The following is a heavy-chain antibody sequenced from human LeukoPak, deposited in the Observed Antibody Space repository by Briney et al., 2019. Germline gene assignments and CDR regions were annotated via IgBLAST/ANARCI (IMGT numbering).Heavy chain of an antibody. Sequence: GGPLRLSCAASEATFNNDAMTWVRQAPGKGLEWVSTISGSGDTTYYADSVTGRFTISRDNSKNTVFLQMNSLRADDTAVYYCARALRAGHRPVYTYYYMDVWGKGTTVTVSS. CDR3: ARALRAGHRPVYTYYYMDV. D-gene: IGHD5/OR15-5a*01. V-gene: IGHV3-23*01. CDR2: ISGSGDTT. CDR1: EATFNNDA. J-gene: IGHJ6*03.